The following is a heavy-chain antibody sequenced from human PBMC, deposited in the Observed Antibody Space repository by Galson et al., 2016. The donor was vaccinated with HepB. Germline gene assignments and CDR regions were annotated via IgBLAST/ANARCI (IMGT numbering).Heavy chain of an antibody. CDR2: INPNSGGT. Sequence: SVKVSCKASGYTFTGYYMHWVRQAPGQGLEWMGWINPNSGGTNCAQKFQGWVTMTRDTSISTTYMELSRLRSDDTAVYYCARSTGFFYYVDYWGQGTLVTVSS. CDR3: ARSTGFFYYVDY. J-gene: IGHJ4*02. V-gene: IGHV1-2*04. CDR1: GYTFTGYY. D-gene: IGHD6-19*01.